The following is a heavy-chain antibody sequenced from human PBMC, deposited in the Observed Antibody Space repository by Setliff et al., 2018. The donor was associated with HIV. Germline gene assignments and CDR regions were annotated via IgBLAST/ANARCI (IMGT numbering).Heavy chain of an antibody. D-gene: IGHD3-16*01. CDR1: GGPISSAGGYF. Sequence: LSLTCTVSGGPISSAGGYFYSWIRQHPGKGLEWIGYIYYSGSTYYNPSLKSRFTISMDTSKNQFSLKVTSVSAADTAVYYCARGGRKDLADYWGQGALVTVSS. J-gene: IGHJ4*02. CDR3: ARGGRKDLADY. V-gene: IGHV4-31*03. CDR2: IYYSGST.